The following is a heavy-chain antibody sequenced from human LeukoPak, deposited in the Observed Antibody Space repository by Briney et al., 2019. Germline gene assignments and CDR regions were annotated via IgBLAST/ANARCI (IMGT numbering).Heavy chain of an antibody. J-gene: IGHJ4*02. CDR2: MSAYNGNT. V-gene: IGHV1-18*01. CDR1: GYTFTSYG. CDR3: ARDKSYYDSSGYDPFDY. D-gene: IGHD3-22*01. Sequence: ASVKVSCKASGYTFTSYGISWVRQAPGQGLEWMGWMSAYNGNTNYAQKLQGRVTMTTDTSTSTAYMELRSLRSDDTAVYYCARDKSYYDSSGYDPFDYWGQGTLVTVSS.